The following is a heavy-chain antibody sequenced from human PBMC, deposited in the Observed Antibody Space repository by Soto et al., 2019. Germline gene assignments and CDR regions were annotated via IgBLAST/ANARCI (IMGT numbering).Heavy chain of an antibody. CDR2: IWYDGSNK. Sequence: QVQLVESGGGVVQPGRSLRLSCAASGFTFSSYGMHWVRQAPGKGLEWVAVIWYDGSNKYYADSVKGRFTISRDNSKNTLYLQMNSLRAEDTAVYYCAIGYDFWSGAWGFIDYWGQGTLVTVSS. D-gene: IGHD3-3*01. CDR1: GFTFSSYG. CDR3: AIGYDFWSGAWGFIDY. J-gene: IGHJ4*02. V-gene: IGHV3-33*01.